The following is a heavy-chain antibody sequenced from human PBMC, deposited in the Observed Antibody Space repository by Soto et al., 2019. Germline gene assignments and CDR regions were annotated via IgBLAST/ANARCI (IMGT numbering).Heavy chain of an antibody. CDR2: ISYDGSGK. D-gene: IGHD3-3*01. J-gene: IGHJ6*03. V-gene: IGHV3-30*18. CDR3: AKLAVAGRNDEFWSGYAYYYMDV. Sequence: QVQLVESGGGVVQPGRSLRLSCAVSGFTFSSYGMHWVRQAPGKGLEWVAVISYDGSGKYYADAVKGRFTISRDNSKKTLYLEMYSLRAEDTAVYYCAKLAVAGRNDEFWSGYAYYYMDVWGKGTTVTVSS. CDR1: GFTFSSYG.